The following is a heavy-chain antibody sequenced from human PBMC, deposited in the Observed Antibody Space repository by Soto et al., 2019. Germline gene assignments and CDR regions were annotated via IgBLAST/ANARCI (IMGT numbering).Heavy chain of an antibody. J-gene: IGHJ4*02. Sequence: QVQLQESGPGLVKPSQTLSLTCTVSGGSISSGGYYWSWIRQRPGKGLEWIGYIYYSGRTYYNPSLKSRVSISLDTSKNQFSLRLTSVTAADTAVYYCARAPSSDSSAYDYWGQGTLVTVSS. V-gene: IGHV4-31*03. CDR1: GGSISSGGYY. CDR3: ARAPSSDSSAYDY. CDR2: IYYSGRT. D-gene: IGHD3-22*01.